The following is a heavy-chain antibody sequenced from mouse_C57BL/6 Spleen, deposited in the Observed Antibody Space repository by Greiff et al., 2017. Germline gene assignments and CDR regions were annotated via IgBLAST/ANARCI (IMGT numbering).Heavy chain of an antibody. J-gene: IGHJ4*01. Sequence: EVKLQESGGGLVQPKGSLKLSCAASGFSFNTYAMNWVRQAPGKGLEWVARIRSKSNNYATYYADSVKDRFTISRDDSESMLYLQMNNLKTEDTAMYYCVRLLTGTGYAMDYWGQGTSVTVSS. D-gene: IGHD4-1*01. V-gene: IGHV10-1*01. CDR1: GFSFNTYA. CDR3: VRLLTGTGYAMDY. CDR2: IRSKSNNYAT.